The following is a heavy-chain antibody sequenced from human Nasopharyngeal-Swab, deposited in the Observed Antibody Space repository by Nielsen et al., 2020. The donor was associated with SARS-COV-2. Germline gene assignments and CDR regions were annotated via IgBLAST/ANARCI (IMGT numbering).Heavy chain of an antibody. CDR3: ARVGICNNDWCGSYDS. V-gene: IGHV3-72*01. CDR2: SRVKANSYTA. CDR1: GFTLADYY. D-gene: IGHD3-9*01. J-gene: IGHJ4*02. Sequence: GASLQISCVASGFTLADYYMDWVRQAPGKGLEWLGHSRVKANSYTAEYAASVTGRFTFSREESKNVLYLQMNSLKTEDTAVYYCARVGICNNDWCGSYDSWGQGTLVTVSS.